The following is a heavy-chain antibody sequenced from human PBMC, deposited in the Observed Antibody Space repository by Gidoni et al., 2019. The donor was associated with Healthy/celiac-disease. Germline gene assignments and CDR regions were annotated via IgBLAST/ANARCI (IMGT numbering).Heavy chain of an antibody. Sequence: QVQLQQWCAGLLEPSCTLSLNRAVSGGCFSGHYWCCIRQPPGKGLEWIGEINHSGSTNYTPSLKSRVTISVDTSKNQFSLKLSSVTAADTAVYYCARGITLIAARFRFDPWGQGTLVTVSS. CDR2: INHSGST. CDR3: ARGITLIAARFRFDP. D-gene: IGHD6-6*01. V-gene: IGHV4-34*01. CDR1: GGCFSGHY. J-gene: IGHJ5*02.